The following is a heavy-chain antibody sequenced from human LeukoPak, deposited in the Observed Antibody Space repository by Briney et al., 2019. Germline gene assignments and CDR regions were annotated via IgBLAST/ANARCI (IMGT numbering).Heavy chain of an antibody. V-gene: IGHV1-69*04. J-gene: IGHJ4*02. CDR3: ARDHCSGGSCYSGFDY. CDR2: IIPILGIA. D-gene: IGHD2-15*01. CDR1: GGTFSSYA. Sequence: ASVKVSCKASGGTFSSYAISWVRQAPEQGLEWMGRIIPILGIANCAQKFQGRVTITADKSTSTAYMELSSLRSEDTAVYYCARDHCSGGSCYSGFDYWGQGTLVTVSS.